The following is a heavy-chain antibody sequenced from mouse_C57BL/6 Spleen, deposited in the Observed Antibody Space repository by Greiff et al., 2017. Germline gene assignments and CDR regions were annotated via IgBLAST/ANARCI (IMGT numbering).Heavy chain of an antibody. CDR1: GYSITSGYY. CDR2: ISYDGSN. Sequence: EVKLLESGPGLVKPSQSLSLTCSVTGYSITSGYYWNWIRQFPGNKLEWMGYISYDGSNNYNPSLKNRISITLDTSKNQFFLKLKSVTTEDTATYYCAREGTMPMDYWGQGTSVTVSS. CDR3: AREGTMPMDY. J-gene: IGHJ4*01. V-gene: IGHV3-6*01. D-gene: IGHD1-1*02.